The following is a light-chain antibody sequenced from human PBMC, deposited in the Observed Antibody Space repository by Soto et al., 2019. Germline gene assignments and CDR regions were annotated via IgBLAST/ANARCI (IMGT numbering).Light chain of an antibody. CDR1: RAISSF. J-gene: IGKJ1*01. CDR3: QHLNGYPRT. CDR2: AAS. V-gene: IGKV1-9*01. Sequence: DIQLTQSPSLLSASVGDRVTITCRASRAISSFLAWYQQKPGKAPKLLIYAASTLQSGVPSRFSGIGSGTDFTLTISSLQPEDFATYYCQHLNGYPRTLGQGTKVVIK.